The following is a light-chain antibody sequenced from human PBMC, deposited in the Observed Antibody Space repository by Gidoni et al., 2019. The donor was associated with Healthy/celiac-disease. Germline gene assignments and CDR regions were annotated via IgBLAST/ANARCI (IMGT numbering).Light chain of an antibody. CDR3: QQRSNWPPKVT. CDR2: DAS. J-gene: IGKJ4*01. CDR1: QSVSSY. Sequence: DIVLTQSPATLSLSPGERATLSCRASQSVSSYLAWYQQKPGQAPRLLIYDASNRATRIPARFSGSGSGTDFTLTISSLEPEDFAVYYCQQRSNWPPKVTFGGGTKVEIK. V-gene: IGKV3-11*01.